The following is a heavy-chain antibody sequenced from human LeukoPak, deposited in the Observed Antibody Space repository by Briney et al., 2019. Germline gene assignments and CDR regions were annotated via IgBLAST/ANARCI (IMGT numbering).Heavy chain of an antibody. Sequence: SETLSLTCTVSGGSIDNYYWTWIRQPPAKGLEWIGYVYYGGITKYNPSLMSRVSISVDTSKNQFSLKVRAETAADTAVYYCARDVDPHFWGQGTLVTVSS. D-gene: IGHD5-12*01. CDR1: GGSIDNYY. CDR3: ARDVDPHF. CDR2: VYYGGIT. J-gene: IGHJ1*01. V-gene: IGHV4-59*01.